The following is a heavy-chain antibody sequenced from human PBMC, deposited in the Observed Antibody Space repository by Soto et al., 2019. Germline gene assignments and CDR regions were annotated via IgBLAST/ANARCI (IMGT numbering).Heavy chain of an antibody. J-gene: IGHJ2*01. CDR1: GGSISSGGYY. Sequence: QVQLQESGPGLVKPSQTLSLTCTVSGGSISSGGYYWSWIRQHPGKGLEWIGYIYYSGSTYYNPSLKSRVTISVDTSKNQCSRKRSSVTAADTAVDYWARGVRGSYGRYWYFDLWGRGTLVTVSS. V-gene: IGHV4-31*03. D-gene: IGHD5-18*01. CDR3: ARGVRGSYGRYWYFDL. CDR2: IYYSGST.